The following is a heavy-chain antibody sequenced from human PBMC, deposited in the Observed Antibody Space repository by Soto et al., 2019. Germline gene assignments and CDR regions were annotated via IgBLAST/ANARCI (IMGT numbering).Heavy chain of an antibody. J-gene: IGHJ4*02. CDR2: ISGSGGST. V-gene: IGHV3-23*01. CDR1: GFTFSSYA. CDR3: ALSTNGGSPY. D-gene: IGHD2-8*01. Sequence: GGSLRLACAASGFTFSSYAMSWVRQAPGKGLEWVSSISGSGGSTYYADSVKGRFTTSRDNSKNTLYLQMNSLRAEDTALYYCALSTNGGSPYWGQGTLVTDSS.